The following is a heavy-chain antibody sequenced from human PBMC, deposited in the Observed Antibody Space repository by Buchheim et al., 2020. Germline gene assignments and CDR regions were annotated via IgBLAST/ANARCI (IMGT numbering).Heavy chain of an antibody. J-gene: IGHJ4*02. Sequence: QVQLVQSGAEVKKPGSSVKVSCKASGGTFSSYTISWVRQAPGQGLKWMGRIIPILGIANYAQKFQGRVTITADKSTSTAYMELSSLRSEDTAVYYCARTGDYGDYEYYFDYWGQGTL. D-gene: IGHD4-17*01. CDR3: ARTGDYGDYEYYFDY. V-gene: IGHV1-69*02. CDR1: GGTFSSYT. CDR2: IIPILGIA.